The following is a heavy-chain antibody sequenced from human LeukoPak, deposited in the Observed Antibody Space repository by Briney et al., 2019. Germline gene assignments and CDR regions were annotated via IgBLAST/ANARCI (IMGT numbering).Heavy chain of an antibody. Sequence: GSLRLSCAVSGFTASGFTFSRNSMSWVHQAPGKGLDWVASIREDGSEKYYVDSVKGRFTISRDNAKNSLYLQMDSLRDEDTAVYFCAGGSKYPPYWGQGPLVTVSS. D-gene: IGHD2-2*02. J-gene: IGHJ4*02. CDR2: IREDGSEK. CDR1: GFTFSRNS. CDR3: AGGSKYPPY. V-gene: IGHV3-7*04.